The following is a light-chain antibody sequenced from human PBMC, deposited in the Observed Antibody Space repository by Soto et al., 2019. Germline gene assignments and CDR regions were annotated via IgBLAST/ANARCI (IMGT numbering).Light chain of an antibody. J-gene: IGKJ4*01. CDR2: GIS. Sequence: EVVMTQSPATLSVSPGERATLSCRASQSVTSNYLAWYQQKPGQAPRLLIYGISTRATGVPDRFSGSGSGTEFTLSISSLQSEHLGVYYCQQDSSWPLTFGGGTKV. CDR1: QSVTSN. CDR3: QQDSSWPLT. V-gene: IGKV3D-15*01.